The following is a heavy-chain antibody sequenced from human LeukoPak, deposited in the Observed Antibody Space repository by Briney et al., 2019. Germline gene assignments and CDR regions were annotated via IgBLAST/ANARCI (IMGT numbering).Heavy chain of an antibody. CDR2: MSKDAKYI. CDR1: GLTFSIYS. V-gene: IGHV3-21*01. J-gene: IGHJ4*02. D-gene: IGHD6-19*01. CDR3: ARDSAARGRYSVAGPFDF. Sequence: PGGSLRLSCAASGLTFSIYSMNWVRQAPGKGLEWVSYMSKDAKYIFYADSVKGRFTISRDDANDSLYLQMNSLRAEDTAVYYCARDSAARGRYSVAGPFDFWGQGSLVTVSS.